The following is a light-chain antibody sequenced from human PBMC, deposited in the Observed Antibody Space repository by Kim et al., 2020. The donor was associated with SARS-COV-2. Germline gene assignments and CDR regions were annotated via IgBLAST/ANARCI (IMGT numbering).Light chain of an antibody. Sequence: LAPGERATLSGRASQSVSTNLAWYQHKRGQAPRLLIDGASSRATGIPARFSGSGSGTDFTLTSSTLESEDFAVYYCQQRHAWPLTFGGGTKVDIK. CDR1: QSVSTN. J-gene: IGKJ4*01. CDR2: GAS. CDR3: QQRHAWPLT. V-gene: IGKV3-11*01.